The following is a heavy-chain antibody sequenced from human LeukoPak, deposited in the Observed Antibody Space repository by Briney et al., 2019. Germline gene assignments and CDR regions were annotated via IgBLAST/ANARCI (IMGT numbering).Heavy chain of an antibody. J-gene: IGHJ5*02. Sequence: SETLSLTCTVSGGSISSYYWSWIRQPAGKGLEWIGRIYTSGSTNYNPSLKSRVTMSVDTPKNQFSLKLSSVTAADTAVYYCARGGIVGATWIWFDPWGQGTLVTVSS. CDR1: GGSISSYY. CDR2: IYTSGST. V-gene: IGHV4-4*07. CDR3: ARGGIVGATWIWFDP. D-gene: IGHD1-26*01.